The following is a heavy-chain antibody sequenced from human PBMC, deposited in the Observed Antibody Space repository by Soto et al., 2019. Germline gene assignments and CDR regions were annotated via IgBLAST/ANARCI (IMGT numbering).Heavy chain of an antibody. Sequence: PGGSLRLSCAASGFTVSSNYMSWVRQAPGKGLEWVSVIYSGGSTYYADSVKGRFTISRDNSKNTLYLQMNSLRAEDTAVYYCAGVDRTYYYYYYGMDVWGQGTSVTVSS. V-gene: IGHV3-53*01. CDR3: AGVDRTYYYYYYGMDV. J-gene: IGHJ6*02. D-gene: IGHD3-9*01. CDR1: GFTVSSNY. CDR2: IYSGGST.